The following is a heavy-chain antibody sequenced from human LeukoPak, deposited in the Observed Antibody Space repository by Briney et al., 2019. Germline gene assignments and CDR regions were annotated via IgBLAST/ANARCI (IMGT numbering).Heavy chain of an antibody. Sequence: ASVKVSCMASGYTFTSHGISWVRQAPGQGLERMGWISTYNGDTKYTQRLQGRVTLTSDTSTDTVYMEVRSLKSDDTAVYYYARDLAFLAVPAANGWFDPWGQGTLVIVSS. D-gene: IGHD6-19*01. CDR3: ARDLAFLAVPAANGWFDP. CDR2: ISTYNGDT. CDR1: GYTFTSHG. V-gene: IGHV1-18*01. J-gene: IGHJ5*02.